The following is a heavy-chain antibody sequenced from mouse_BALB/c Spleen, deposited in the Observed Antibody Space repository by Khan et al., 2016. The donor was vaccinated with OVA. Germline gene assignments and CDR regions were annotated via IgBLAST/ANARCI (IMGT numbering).Heavy chain of an antibody. CDR2: INPNTYNI. CDR1: GYSFTAYY. V-gene: IGHV1-26*01. D-gene: IGHD2-14*01. J-gene: IGHJ3*01. Sequence: EVQLQESGPDLVKTGASVKISCMASGYSFTAYYMNWVRLSHGKSLECIGRINPNTYNINYNQKFKGKAILTVDTSSSTAYMELRSLTSEDSAVYFCARGYDCFASWGQGTLVTVSA. CDR3: ARGYDCFAS.